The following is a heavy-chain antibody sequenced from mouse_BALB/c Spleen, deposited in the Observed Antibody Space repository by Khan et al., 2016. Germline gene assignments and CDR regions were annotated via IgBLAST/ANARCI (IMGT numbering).Heavy chain of an antibody. CDR3: ARSDRYRVFAY. D-gene: IGHD2-3*01. CDR1: GYSITSNYA. V-gene: IGHV3-2*02. CDR2: ISYSGST. J-gene: IGHJ3*01. Sequence: EVQLQESGPGLLKPSPSLSLTCTVTGYSITSNYAWNWIRQFPGNKLERMGYISYSGSTSYNPSLNSRMSITRDTSKNQFFLQLNSVTTADTAPYYWARSDRYRVFAYWGQGTMVPVSA.